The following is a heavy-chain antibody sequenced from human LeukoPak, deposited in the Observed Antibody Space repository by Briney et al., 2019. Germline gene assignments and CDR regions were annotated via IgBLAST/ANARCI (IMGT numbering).Heavy chain of an antibody. CDR3: ARGHTIVGVTGHAFDI. V-gene: IGHV1-8*03. CDR2: MNPNSGNT. D-gene: IGHD1-26*01. J-gene: IGHJ3*02. CDR1: GYTFTSYD. Sequence: ASVKVSCKASGYTFTSYDINWVRQATGQGLEWMGWMNPNSGNTGYAQKFQGRVAITRNTSISTAYMELSSLRSEDTAVYYCARGHTIVGVTGHAFDIWGQGTMVTVSS.